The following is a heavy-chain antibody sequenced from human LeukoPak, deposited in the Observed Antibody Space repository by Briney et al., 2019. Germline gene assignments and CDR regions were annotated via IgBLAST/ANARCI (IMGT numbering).Heavy chain of an antibody. J-gene: IGHJ4*02. CDR3: AKVRIWRGEFDY. V-gene: IGHV3-74*01. Sequence: SGGSMRLSCAASGLAFSAYEMHWVRQAPRKGLVWVSRISTDGYTTDYADFVQGRFTASRDNTKNTWSLEMNSLRAEDTAVYYCAKVRIWRGEFDYWGQGTLVTVSS. CDR1: GLAFSAYE. D-gene: IGHD3-10*01. CDR2: ISTDGYTT.